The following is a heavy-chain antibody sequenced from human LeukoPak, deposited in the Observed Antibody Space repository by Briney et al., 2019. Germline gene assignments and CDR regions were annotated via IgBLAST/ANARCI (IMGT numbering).Heavy chain of an antibody. CDR2: IYHSGST. J-gene: IGHJ4*02. CDR3: ARDQSSGYYIVY. D-gene: IGHD3-22*01. Sequence: SETLSLTCTVSGYSISSGYYWGWIRPPPGKGLEWMGSIYHSGSTYYNQSLKSRVTISVDTSKNQFSLKLSSVTAADTAVYYCARDQSSGYYIVYWGQGTLVSVSS. V-gene: IGHV4-38-2*02. CDR1: GYSISSGYY.